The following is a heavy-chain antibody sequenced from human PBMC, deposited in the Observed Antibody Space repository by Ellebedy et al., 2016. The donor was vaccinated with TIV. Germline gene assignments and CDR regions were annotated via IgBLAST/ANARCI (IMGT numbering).Heavy chain of an antibody. CDR1: GYTFTSYH. V-gene: IGHV1-46*04. CDR3: ARTLYYGVMDV. J-gene: IGHJ6*02. D-gene: IGHD3-3*01. CDR2: INPSGGST. Sequence: AASVKVSCKASGYTFTSYHMHWVRQAPGQGLEWMGIINPSGGSTSYAQKLQGRVTMTRDTSTSTVYMELSSLSSEDTAVYYCARTLYYGVMDVWGQGTTVTVSS.